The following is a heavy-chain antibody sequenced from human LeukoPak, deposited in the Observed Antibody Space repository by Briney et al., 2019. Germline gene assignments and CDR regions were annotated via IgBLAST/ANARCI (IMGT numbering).Heavy chain of an antibody. Sequence: PGGSLRLSCAASGFTFSGSAMHWVRQAPGKGLEWMGGFDPEDGETIYAQKFQGRVTMTEDTSTDTAYMELSSLRSEDTAVYYCATDLTDSSGYYLVNAFDIWGQGTMVTVSS. CDR2: FDPEDGET. CDR1: GFTFSGSA. J-gene: IGHJ3*02. CDR3: ATDLTDSSGYYLVNAFDI. V-gene: IGHV1-24*01. D-gene: IGHD3-22*01.